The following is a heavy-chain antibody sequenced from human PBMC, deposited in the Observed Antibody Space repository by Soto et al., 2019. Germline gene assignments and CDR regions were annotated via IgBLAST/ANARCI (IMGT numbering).Heavy chain of an antibody. CDR2: IYYSGST. D-gene: IGHD2-15*01. J-gene: IGHJ5*02. CDR1: GGSISSYY. Sequence: SETLSLTCTVSGGSISSYYWSWIRQPPGKGLEWIGYIYYSGSTNYNPSLKSRVTISVDRSRNQFSLKLSSVTAADTAVYYCVRGYCSGGSCFWFDPWGQGTLVTVSS. V-gene: IGHV4-59*12. CDR3: VRGYCSGGSCFWFDP.